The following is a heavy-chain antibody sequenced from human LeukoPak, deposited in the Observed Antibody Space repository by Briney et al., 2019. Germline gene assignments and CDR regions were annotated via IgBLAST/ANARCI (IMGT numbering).Heavy chain of an antibody. V-gene: IGHV4-59*08. CDR1: GGSISSYY. CDR3: ARQCSGYDTCFDY. Sequence: SETLSLTCTVSGGSISSYYWSWIRQPPGKGLEWIGYIYYSGSTNYNPSLKSRVTISVDTSKSQFSLKLSSVTAADTAVYYCARQCSGYDTCFDYWGQGTLVTVSS. CDR2: IYYSGST. J-gene: IGHJ4*02. D-gene: IGHD5-12*01.